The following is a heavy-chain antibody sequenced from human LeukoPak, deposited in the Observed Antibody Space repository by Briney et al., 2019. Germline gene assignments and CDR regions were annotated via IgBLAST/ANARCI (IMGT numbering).Heavy chain of an antibody. Sequence: PGGSLRLSCAASGFTFDDYAMPWVRQAPGKGLEWVSGISWNSGSIGYADSVKGRFTISRDNAKNSLYLQMNSLRAEDTALYYCAKDIGPQYYYGMDVWGQGTTVTVSS. CDR3: AKDIGPQYYYGMDV. J-gene: IGHJ6*02. CDR2: ISWNSGSI. V-gene: IGHV3-9*01. CDR1: GFTFDDYA.